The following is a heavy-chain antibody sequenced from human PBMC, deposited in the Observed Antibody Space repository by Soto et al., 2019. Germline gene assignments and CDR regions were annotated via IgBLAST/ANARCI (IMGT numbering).Heavy chain of an antibody. CDR1: GDSISTVDYF. CDR3: ARGRYCLTGRCFPNWFDS. Sequence: SETLSLTCSVSGDSISTVDYFWAWIRQPPGQALEYIGYIYKSTTTYYNPSFESRVAISLDTSKSQFSLTVTPVTAADTAVYFCARGRYCLTGRCFPNWFDSWGQGTLVTVSS. J-gene: IGHJ5*01. D-gene: IGHD2-15*01. CDR2: IYKSTTT. V-gene: IGHV4-30-4*01.